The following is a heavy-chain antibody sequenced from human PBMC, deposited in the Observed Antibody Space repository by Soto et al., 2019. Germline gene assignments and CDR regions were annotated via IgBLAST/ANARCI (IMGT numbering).Heavy chain of an antibody. Sequence: QVQLVQSGAEVKKPGSSVKVSCKASGGTFSSYAISWVRQAPGQGLEWMGGIIPIFGTANYAQKFQGRVTITADESTSTAYMELSSLRSDDTAVYYCADGSGSYGRYYYYDGMDVWGQGTTVTVSS. CDR3: ADGSGSYGRYYYYDGMDV. D-gene: IGHD3-10*01. CDR2: IIPIFGTA. J-gene: IGHJ6*02. CDR1: GGTFSSYA. V-gene: IGHV1-69*01.